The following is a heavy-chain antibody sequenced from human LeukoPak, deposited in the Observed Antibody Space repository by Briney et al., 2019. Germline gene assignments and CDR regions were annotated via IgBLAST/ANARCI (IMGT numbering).Heavy chain of an antibody. V-gene: IGHV3-23*01. J-gene: IGHJ4*02. CDR2: ISGSTTTT. CDR3: ARSVTVAVAAQ. D-gene: IGHD6-19*01. CDR1: GFTFSNFA. Sequence: GGSLRLSCAASGFTFSNFAMNWVRQAPGKGLEWVSAISGSTTTTLYADSVKGRFTISRDNSKNTLYLQMNSLRAEDTAVYYCARSVTVAVAAQWGQGTLVTVSS.